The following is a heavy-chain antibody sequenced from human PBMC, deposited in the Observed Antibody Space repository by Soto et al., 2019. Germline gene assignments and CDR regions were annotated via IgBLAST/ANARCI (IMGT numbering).Heavy chain of an antibody. D-gene: IGHD3-22*01. CDR3: ARPRYDSTGTPFDH. Sequence: PGGSLRLSCVASGFTFSSYTMNWVRQAPGKGLEWVSSITSSSTNYIYYADSVKGRFTISRDNAKNSLYLQMNSLRAEDTAVYYCARPRYDSTGTPFDHWGLGTLVTVSS. CDR2: ITSSSTNYI. J-gene: IGHJ4*02. V-gene: IGHV3-21*01. CDR1: GFTFSSYT.